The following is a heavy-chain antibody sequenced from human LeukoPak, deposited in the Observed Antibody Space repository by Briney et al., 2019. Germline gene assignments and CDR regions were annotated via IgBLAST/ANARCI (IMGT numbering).Heavy chain of an antibody. V-gene: IGHV4-34*01. Sequence: PSETLSLTCAVYGGSFSGYYWSWIRQPPGKGLEWIGEINHSGSTNYNPSLKSRVTISVDTSKNQFSLKLSSVTAADTAVYYCARWNGYNSSWYDYWGQGTLVTVSS. CDR2: INHSGST. D-gene: IGHD6-13*01. CDR3: ARWNGYNSSWYDY. CDR1: GGSFSGYY. J-gene: IGHJ4*02.